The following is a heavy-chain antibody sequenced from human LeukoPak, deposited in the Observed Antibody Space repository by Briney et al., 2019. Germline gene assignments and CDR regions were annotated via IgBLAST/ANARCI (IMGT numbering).Heavy chain of an antibody. J-gene: IGHJ5*02. D-gene: IGHD1-7*01. CDR2: INPNSGGT. CDR1: GYTFTGYY. V-gene: IGHV1-2*02. CDR3: ARGSNWNYGWFDP. Sequence: ASVKVSCKASGYTFTGYYMHWVRQAPGQGLEWMGWINPNSGGTNYAQKFQGRVTMTRDTSISTAYMELSRLRSDDTAVYYCARGSNWNYGWFDPWGQGTPVTVSS.